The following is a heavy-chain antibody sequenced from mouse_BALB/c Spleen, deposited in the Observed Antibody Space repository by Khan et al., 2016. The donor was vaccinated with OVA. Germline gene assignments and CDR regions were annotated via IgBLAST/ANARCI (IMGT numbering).Heavy chain of an antibody. V-gene: IGHV1-7*01. J-gene: IGHJ2*01. D-gene: IGHD1-1*01. CDR2: INPSTGYT. CDR1: GYTFINYW. Sequence: VQLQESGAELAKPGASVKMSCKASGYTFINYWILWVKQRPGQGLEWIGYINPSTGYTEYNQNFKDKATLTADKYSRTAYMQLRSLTSEDSAVYYCARRGRRCDFDYWGQGTTLTVSS. CDR3: ARRGRRCDFDY.